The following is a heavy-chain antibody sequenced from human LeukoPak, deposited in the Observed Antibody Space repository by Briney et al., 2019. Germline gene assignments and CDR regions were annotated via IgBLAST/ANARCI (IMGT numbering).Heavy chain of an antibody. D-gene: IGHD4-17*01. CDR3: ARGGSYGDVGNYGMDV. Sequence: SVKVSCKASGGTFSSYAISWVRQAPGQGLEWMGRIIPILGIANYAQKFQGRVTITADKSTSTAYMELSSLRSEDTAVYYCARGGSYGDVGNYGMDVWGQGTTVTVSS. CDR2: IIPILGIA. CDR1: GGTFSSYA. V-gene: IGHV1-69*04. J-gene: IGHJ6*02.